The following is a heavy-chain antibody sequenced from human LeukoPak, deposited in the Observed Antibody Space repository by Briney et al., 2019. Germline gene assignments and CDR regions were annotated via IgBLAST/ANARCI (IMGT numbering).Heavy chain of an antibody. CDR1: GGTFSSYA. V-gene: IGHV1-69*13. J-gene: IGHJ4*02. D-gene: IGHD6-6*01. Sequence: SVKVSCKASGGTFSSYAISWVRQAPGQGLEWMGGIIPIFGTANYAQKSQGKVTITADESTSTAYMELSSLRSEDTAVYYCAREVGDGSSSDYWGQGTLVTVSS. CDR3: AREVGDGSSSDY. CDR2: IIPIFGTA.